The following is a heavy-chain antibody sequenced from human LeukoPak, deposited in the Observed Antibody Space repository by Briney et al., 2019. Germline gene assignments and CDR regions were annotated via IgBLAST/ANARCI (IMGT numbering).Heavy chain of an antibody. CDR1: GFTFSSYA. J-gene: IGHJ5*02. D-gene: IGHD1-26*01. Sequence: PGGSLRLSCVVSGFTFSSYATSWVRQTPGKGLEWVSSVSDSGGSTYYADSVQGRFTISRDNSKNTLYLQMNSLRAEDTATYFCAQNQWEFPAWGQGTLVTVSS. CDR3: AQNQWEFPA. V-gene: IGHV3-23*01. CDR2: VSDSGGST.